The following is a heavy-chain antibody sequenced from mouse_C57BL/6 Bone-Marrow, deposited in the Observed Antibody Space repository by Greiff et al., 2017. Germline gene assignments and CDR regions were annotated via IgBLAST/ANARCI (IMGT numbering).Heavy chain of an antibody. D-gene: IGHD2-2*01. CDR3: ARTGYDSLSY. CDR2: FDPNSGGT. Sequence: VQLQQSGAELVKPGASVKLSCKASGYTFTSYWMHWVKQRPGRGLEWIGRFDPNSGGTKYNEKFKSKATLTVDKPSSTAYMQLSSLTSEVSAVYDCARTGYDSLSYWGQGTLVTVSA. CDR1: GYTFTSYW. J-gene: IGHJ3*01. V-gene: IGHV1-72*01.